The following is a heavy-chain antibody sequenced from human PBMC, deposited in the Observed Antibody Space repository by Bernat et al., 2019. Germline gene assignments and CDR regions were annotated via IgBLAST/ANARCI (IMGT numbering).Heavy chain of an antibody. Sequence: QVQLVESGGGVVQPGRSLRLPCAASGFTFSSYAMHWVRQAPGKGLEWVAVISYDGSNKYYADSVKGRFTISRDNSKNTLYLQMNSLRAEDTAVYYCARAGSRQQWLVPFDYWGQGTLVTVSS. CDR2: ISYDGSNK. J-gene: IGHJ4*02. CDR1: GFTFSSYA. CDR3: ARAGSRQQWLVPFDY. V-gene: IGHV3-30-3*01. D-gene: IGHD6-19*01.